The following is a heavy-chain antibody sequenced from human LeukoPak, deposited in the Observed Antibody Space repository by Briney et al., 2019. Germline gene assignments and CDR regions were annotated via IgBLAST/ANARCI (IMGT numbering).Heavy chain of an antibody. Sequence: PGGSLRLSCAASGFTFSTYWMGWVRQAPGKGLEWVAHIKQDGSVSEYVDSVKGRFTISRDNAKNSLYLQMNSLRAEDTGSYYCARGVYSYDYWGQGTLVTVSS. CDR3: ARGVYSYDY. CDR2: IKQDGSVS. CDR1: GFTFSTYW. V-gene: IGHV3-7*02. D-gene: IGHD4-11*01. J-gene: IGHJ4*02.